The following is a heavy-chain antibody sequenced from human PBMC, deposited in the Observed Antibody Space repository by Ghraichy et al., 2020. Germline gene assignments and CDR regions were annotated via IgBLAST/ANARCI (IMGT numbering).Heavy chain of an antibody. CDR1: GGSFSGYY. J-gene: IGHJ6*02. V-gene: IGHV4-34*01. D-gene: IGHD3-22*01. Sequence: SETSLTCAVYGGSFSGYYGSWIRQPPGKGLEWIGEINHSGSTNYNPSLKSRVTISVDTSKNQFSLKLSSVTAADTAVYYCARGRRVRIYESSRFGPRGGYYYGMDVWGQGTTVTVSS. CDR2: INHSGST. CDR3: ARGRRVRIYESSRFGPRGGYYYGMDV.